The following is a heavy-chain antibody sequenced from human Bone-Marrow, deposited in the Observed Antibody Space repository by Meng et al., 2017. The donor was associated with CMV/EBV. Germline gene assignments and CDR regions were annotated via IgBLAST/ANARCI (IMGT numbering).Heavy chain of an antibody. J-gene: IGHJ4*02. D-gene: IGHD5-24*01. CDR2: IYYRGSS. Sequence: SETLSLTCTVSGGSISSYYWSWIRQPPGKGLEWIGYIYYRGSSNYNPTLKSRVTISGDTSKNQLSLKLNSVTAADPAVYYCSRKVDGYRVDYWGQGTLVTVSS. CDR3: SRKVDGYRVDY. V-gene: IGHV4-59*03. CDR1: GGSISSYY.